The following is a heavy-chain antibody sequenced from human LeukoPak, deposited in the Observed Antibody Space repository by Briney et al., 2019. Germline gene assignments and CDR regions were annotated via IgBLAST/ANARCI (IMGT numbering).Heavy chain of an antibody. D-gene: IGHD4-23*01. CDR3: ASGGSGNGDFDY. Sequence: QPGGSLRLSCAASGFTFDDYAMHWVRQAPGKGLEWVSGISWNSGSMGYADSVKGRFTIPRDNAKNSLYLQMNSLRAEDTALYHCASGGSGNGDFDYWGQGTLVTVSS. V-gene: IGHV3-9*01. CDR1: GFTFDDYA. CDR2: ISWNSGSM. J-gene: IGHJ4*02.